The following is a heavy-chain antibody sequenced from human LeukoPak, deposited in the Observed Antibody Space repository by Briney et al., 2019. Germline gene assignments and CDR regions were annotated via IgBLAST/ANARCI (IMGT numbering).Heavy chain of an antibody. CDR2: IFYSGST. D-gene: IGHD6-13*01. J-gene: IGHJ5*02. V-gene: IGHV4-30-4*08. CDR3: ASGYGSGWFDR. Sequence: PSQTLSLTCTVSGGSINRGCWSWVRQHPGKGLEWIGHIFYSGSTSYNPSLKSRVTIAVHTSRDQFSLQLTSVTAADTAVYYCASGYGSGWFDRWGQGTLVSVSS. CDR1: GGSINRGC.